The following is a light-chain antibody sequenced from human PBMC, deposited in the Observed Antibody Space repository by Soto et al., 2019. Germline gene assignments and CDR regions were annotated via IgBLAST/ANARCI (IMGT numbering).Light chain of an antibody. CDR2: GTS. Sequence: ASERIYSAYLGWCQQTPGQAPSRLIYGTSSRATGNPDRFSGSGSGTDFTLTISRLEPEDFAVYYCQQYGNSPITFGQGTRLEI. V-gene: IGKV3-20*01. CDR1: ERIYSAY. J-gene: IGKJ5*01. CDR3: QQYGNSPIT.